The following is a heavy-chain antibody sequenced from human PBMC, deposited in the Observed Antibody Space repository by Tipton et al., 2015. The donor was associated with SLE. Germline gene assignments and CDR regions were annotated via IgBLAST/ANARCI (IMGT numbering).Heavy chain of an antibody. CDR2: IYYSGST. V-gene: IGHV4-39*07. Sequence: TLSLTCTVSGGSISSSSYYWGWIRQPPGKGLEWIGSIYYSGSTYYNPSLKSRVTISVDTSKNQFSLKLSSVTAADTAVYYCAREFGVVMPPDIWGQGTMVTVSS. CDR1: GGSISSSSYY. CDR3: AREFGVVMPPDI. D-gene: IGHD3-3*01. J-gene: IGHJ3*02.